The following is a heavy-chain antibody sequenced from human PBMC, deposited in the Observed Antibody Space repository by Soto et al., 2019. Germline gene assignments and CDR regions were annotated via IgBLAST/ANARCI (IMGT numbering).Heavy chain of an antibody. V-gene: IGHV4-61*01. CDR2: IYYSGTT. J-gene: IGHJ5*02. CDR1: GGSVSSVSYY. Sequence: QVQLQESGPGLVKPSETLSLTCTVSGGSVSSVSYYWSWMRQPPGKGLEWIGYIYYSGTTHYNPSLKRRVTISVDTSKNQFSLRLRSVTATDTAVYSWARGDYGDYGWFDPWGQGTLVTVSS. D-gene: IGHD4-17*01. CDR3: ARGDYGDYGWFDP.